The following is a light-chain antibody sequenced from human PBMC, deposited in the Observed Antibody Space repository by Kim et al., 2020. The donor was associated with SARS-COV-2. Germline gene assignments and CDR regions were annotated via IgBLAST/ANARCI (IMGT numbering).Light chain of an antibody. V-gene: IGLV3-19*01. CDR1: SLRSYY. CDR3: QSRDSGGNVL. Sequence: SSELTQDPAVYVALGQTVRITCQGDSLRSYYATWYQQRPRQAPVLVIYGRNNRPSGIPDRFSGSSSGNTASLTISGAPAEDEADFYCQSRDSGGNVLFG. J-gene: IGLJ2*01. CDR2: GRN.